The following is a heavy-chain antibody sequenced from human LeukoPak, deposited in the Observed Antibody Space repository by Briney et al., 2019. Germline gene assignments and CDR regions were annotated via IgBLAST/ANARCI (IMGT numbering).Heavy chain of an antibody. CDR3: ARDPYSSTWSYGMDV. CDR2: INWNGDST. J-gene: IGHJ6*02. V-gene: IGHV3-20*04. D-gene: IGHD6-6*01. Sequence: GGSLRLSCAASGFSFDDYGLTWVRQAPGKGLEWVSGINWNGDSTDYADSVKGRFTISRDNAKNSLFLQMNTLRAEDTAVYYCARDPYSSTWSYGMDVWGQGTTVTVSS. CDR1: GFSFDDYG.